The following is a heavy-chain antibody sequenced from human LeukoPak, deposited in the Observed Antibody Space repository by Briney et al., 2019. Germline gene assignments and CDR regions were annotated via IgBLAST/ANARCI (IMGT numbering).Heavy chain of an antibody. V-gene: IGHV4-59*08. D-gene: IGHD6-13*01. J-gene: IGHJ5*02. Sequence: SETLSLTCTVSGGSIGSYYWSWIRQPPGKGLEWIGYIYYSGSTNYNPSLKSRVTISVDTSKNQFSLKLSSVTAADTAVYYCASSVLSSSWYSTWGQGTLVTVSS. CDR3: ASSVLSSSWYST. CDR1: GGSIGSYY. CDR2: IYYSGST.